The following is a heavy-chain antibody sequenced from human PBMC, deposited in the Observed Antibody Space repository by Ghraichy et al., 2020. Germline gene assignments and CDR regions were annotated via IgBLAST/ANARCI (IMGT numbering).Heavy chain of an antibody. J-gene: IGHJ4*02. Sequence: SETLSLTCTVSGGSISSYYWSWIRQPPGKGLEWIGYIYYSGSTNYNPSLKSRVTISVDTSKKQFSLKLSSVTAADTAVYYCAGGLYCSGGSCYYFDYWGQGTLVTVSS. V-gene: IGHV4-59*01. D-gene: IGHD2-15*01. CDR1: GGSISSYY. CDR3: AGGLYCSGGSCYYFDY. CDR2: IYYSGST.